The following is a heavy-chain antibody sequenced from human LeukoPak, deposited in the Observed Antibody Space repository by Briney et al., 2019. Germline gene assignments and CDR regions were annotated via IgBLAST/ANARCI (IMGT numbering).Heavy chain of an antibody. CDR1: GFTLSSNL. Sequence: PWGSLTLSYAHSGFTLSSNLFSFVPQAPGNGLESVSAISGSGGGTYYPDSLKGLCTISRENAKETLCGQMNSLRTEDTAVYYSAQPHYHTLTAPAPCGPATLVTVSS. CDR2: ISGSGGGT. CDR3: AQPHYHTLTAPAP. J-gene: IGHJ5*02. V-gene: IGHV3-23*01. D-gene: IGHD3-9*01.